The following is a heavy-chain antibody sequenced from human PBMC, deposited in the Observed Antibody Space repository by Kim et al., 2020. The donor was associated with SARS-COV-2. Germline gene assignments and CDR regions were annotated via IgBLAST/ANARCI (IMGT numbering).Heavy chain of an antibody. CDR3: AKGSSRFLMEV. D-gene: IGHD3-3*01. J-gene: IGHJ6*02. V-gene: IGHV3-43*02. CDR1: GFMFEYYA. CDR2: ISGDGEAT. Sequence: GGSLRLSCAASGFMFEYYAMYWVRQVPGKGLEWVSLISGDGEATYYADSVQGRFTISRDNDKNSLSLEMNSLTTDDSAFYYCAKGSSRFLMEVWGQGTSVTVSS.